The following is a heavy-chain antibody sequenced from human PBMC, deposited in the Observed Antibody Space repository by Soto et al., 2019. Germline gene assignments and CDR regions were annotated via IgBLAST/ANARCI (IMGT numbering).Heavy chain of an antibody. CDR2: ISYDGSNK. CDR3: ARDLGATHYYYGMDV. J-gene: IGHJ6*02. D-gene: IGHD1-26*01. V-gene: IGHV3-30-3*01. CDR1: GFTFSSYA. Sequence: PGGSLRLSCAASGFTFSSYAMHWVRQAPGKGLEWVAVISYDGSNKYYADSVRGRFTISRDNSKNTLYLQMNSLRAEDTAVYYCARDLGATHYYYGMDVWGQGTKVTVSS.